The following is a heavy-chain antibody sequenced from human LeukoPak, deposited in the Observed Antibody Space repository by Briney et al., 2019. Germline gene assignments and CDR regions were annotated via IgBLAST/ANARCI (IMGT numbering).Heavy chain of an antibody. CDR3: ARPTWTNYMDV. D-gene: IGHD3/OR15-3a*01. J-gene: IGHJ6*03. CDR2: ISRSGSTI. V-gene: IGHV3-48*03. Sequence: GGSLRLSCAASGFTFSRYGIHWVRQAPGKGLEWVSYISRSGSTIFYADSVKGRFTISRDNAKNSVSLQMNSLRAEDTAVYFCARPTWTNYMDVWGKGTAVTISS. CDR1: GFTFSRYG.